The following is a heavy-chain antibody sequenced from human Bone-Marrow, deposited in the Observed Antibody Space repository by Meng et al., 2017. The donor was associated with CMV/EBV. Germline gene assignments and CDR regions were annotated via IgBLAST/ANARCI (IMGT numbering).Heavy chain of an antibody. J-gene: IGHJ6*02. Sequence: SLKVSCQASGYTLTGYYMRWVRQAPGQGLEWMGWINPNTGGTNYAQKFQGRVTMTRDTSISTAYMELSRQRSDDTAVYYCARDRIAARRAGELDYYYYGMDVWGQGTTVTVSS. D-gene: IGHD6-6*01. CDR2: INPNTGGT. CDR3: ARDRIAARRAGELDYYYYGMDV. CDR1: GYTLTGYY. V-gene: IGHV1-2*02.